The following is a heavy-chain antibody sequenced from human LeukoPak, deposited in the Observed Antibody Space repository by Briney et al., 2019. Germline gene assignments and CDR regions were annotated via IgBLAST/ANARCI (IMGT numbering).Heavy chain of an antibody. V-gene: IGHV3-11*01. D-gene: IGHD6-13*01. CDR3: ARDAIIAAAGPNWFDP. J-gene: IGHJ5*02. CDR2: ISSSGSTI. Sequence: KTGGSLRLSCAASGFTFSDYYMSWIRQAPGKGLEWVSYISSSGSTIYYADSVKGRFTISRDNAKNSLYLQMNSLRAEDTAVYYCARDAIIAAAGPNWFDPWGQATLVTVSS. CDR1: GFTFSDYY.